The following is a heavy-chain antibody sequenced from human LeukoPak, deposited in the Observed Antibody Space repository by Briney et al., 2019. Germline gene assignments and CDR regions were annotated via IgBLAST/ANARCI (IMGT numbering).Heavy chain of an antibody. CDR1: GLTFSSND. D-gene: IGHD1-14*01. J-gene: IGHJ6*03. Sequence: TGGSRRLSCAASGLTFSSNDMHWVRQVTGKGLEWVSGIGVGGDTYYAGSVKGRFTIIRENGKNSLHLQMNSLRAGDTAVYYCAREPPGAGYSYMDVWGKGTTATVSS. CDR2: IGVGGDT. CDR3: AREPPGAGYSYMDV. V-gene: IGHV3-13*01.